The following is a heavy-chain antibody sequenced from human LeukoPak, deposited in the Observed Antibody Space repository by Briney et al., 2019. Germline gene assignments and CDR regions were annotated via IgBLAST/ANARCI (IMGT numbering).Heavy chain of an antibody. CDR1: GYSISSGYY. CDR2: IYHSGST. D-gene: IGHD2-2*01. CDR3: ARVLGIVVVPAAYDAFDI. Sequence: SETLSLTCTVSGYSISSGYYWGWIRPPPGKGLEWIGSIYHSGSTYYNPSLKSRVTISVDTSKNQFSLKLSSVTAADTAVYYCARVLGIVVVPAAYDAFDIWGQGTMVTASS. V-gene: IGHV4-38-2*02. J-gene: IGHJ3*02.